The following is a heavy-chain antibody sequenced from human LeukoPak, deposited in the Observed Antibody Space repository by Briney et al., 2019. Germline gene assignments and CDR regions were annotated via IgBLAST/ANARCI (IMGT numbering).Heavy chain of an antibody. CDR1: GFTFSSYE. D-gene: IGHD3-10*01. Sequence: GALSLSCAASGFTFSSYEMKWVRRAPGKGGEWVSSIIGSGSGIYYADSVKGGFTISRDNAKNSLYLQMNSLRAEDTAVYYCARDGYHYYGSGTYFGYYYMDVWGKGTTVTISS. V-gene: IGHV3-48*03. CDR3: ARDGYHYYGSGTYFGYYYMDV. CDR2: IIGSGSGI. J-gene: IGHJ6*03.